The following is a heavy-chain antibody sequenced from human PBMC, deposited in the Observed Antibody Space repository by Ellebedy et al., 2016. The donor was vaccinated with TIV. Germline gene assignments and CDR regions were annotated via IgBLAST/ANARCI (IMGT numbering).Heavy chain of an antibody. D-gene: IGHD5-12*01. V-gene: IGHV3-30*18. CDR3: AKGRGSGYDFEIDY. J-gene: IGHJ4*02. CDR1: GFSFSNYG. Sequence: GESLKISCAASGFSFSNYGMHWVRQARGGGLEWVAVVSFDGSDKFYTDSVKGRFAISRDNSKKTLYLQMNSLRTEDTALYYCAKGRGSGYDFEIDYWGQGTQVTVSS. CDR2: VSFDGSDK.